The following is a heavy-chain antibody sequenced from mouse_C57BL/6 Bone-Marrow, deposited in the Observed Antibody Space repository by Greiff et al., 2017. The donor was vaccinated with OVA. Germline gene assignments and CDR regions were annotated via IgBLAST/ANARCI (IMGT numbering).Heavy chain of an antibody. CDR1: GFTFSSYA. V-gene: IGHV5-4*01. CDR2: ISDGGSYT. CDR3: ARDPPSMDY. Sequence: EVKLVESGGGLAKPGGSLKLSCAASGFTFSSYAMSWVRQTPEKRLEWVATISDGGSYTYYPDNVKGRFTISRDNAKNNLYLQMSHLKSEDTAMYYCARDPPSMDYWGQGTSVTVSS. J-gene: IGHJ4*01.